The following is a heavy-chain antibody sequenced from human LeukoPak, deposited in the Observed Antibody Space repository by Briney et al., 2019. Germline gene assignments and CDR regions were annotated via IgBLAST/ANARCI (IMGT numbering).Heavy chain of an antibody. CDR2: IYYSGST. D-gene: IGHD3-22*01. Sequence: SETLSLTCTVSGGSISSSSYYWGWIRQPPGKGLEWIGSIYYSGSTYYNPSLKSRVTISVDTFKNQFSLKLSSVTAADTAVYYCARLTYDSSGYFDYWGQGTLVTVSS. CDR1: GGSISSSSYY. CDR3: ARLTYDSSGYFDY. J-gene: IGHJ4*02. V-gene: IGHV4-39*01.